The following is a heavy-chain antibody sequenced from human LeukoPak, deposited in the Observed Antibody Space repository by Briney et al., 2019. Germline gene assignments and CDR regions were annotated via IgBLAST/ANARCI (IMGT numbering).Heavy chain of an antibody. CDR1: GFTFSSNA. J-gene: IGHJ3*02. CDR3: ARDLSSSYDHDAFDI. Sequence: GGSLRLSCAASGFTFSSNAMTWVRQAPGKGLEWVSSISSSSSYIYYADSVKGRFTISRDNAKNSLYLQMNSLRAEDTAVYYCARDLSSSYDHDAFDIWGQGTMVTVSS. CDR2: ISSSSSYI. D-gene: IGHD6-6*01. V-gene: IGHV3-21*01.